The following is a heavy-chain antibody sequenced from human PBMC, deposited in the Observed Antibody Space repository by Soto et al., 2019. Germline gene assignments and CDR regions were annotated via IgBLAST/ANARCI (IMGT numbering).Heavy chain of an antibody. CDR3: ARESEDLTSNFDY. Sequence: PGGSVRLSCXASGFTFTRYSMNWVRQAPGKGLEWVSSISSTTNYIYYGDSMKGRFTISRDNAKNSLYLEMNSLRAEDTAVYYCARESEDLTSNFDYWGQGTLVTVS. J-gene: IGHJ4*02. V-gene: IGHV3-21*06. CDR1: GFTFTRYS. CDR2: ISSTTNYI.